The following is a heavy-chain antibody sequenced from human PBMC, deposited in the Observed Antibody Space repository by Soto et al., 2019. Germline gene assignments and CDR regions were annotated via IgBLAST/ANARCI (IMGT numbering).Heavy chain of an antibody. D-gene: IGHD3-16*02. CDR1: GGAFRGYG. CDR2: ISYDGSNK. V-gene: IGHV3-30*18. J-gene: IGHJ4*01. Sequence: GLSCAAAGGAFRGYGMHWGRRAPGKGREWVAVISYDGSNKYYADPVKGRFTISRDNSKNTLYLQMNSLRAEDTAVYYCAKEFIMTFGGVIVSGSVGDPNTDYWRHGA. CDR3: AKEFIMTFGGVIVSGSVGDPNTDY.